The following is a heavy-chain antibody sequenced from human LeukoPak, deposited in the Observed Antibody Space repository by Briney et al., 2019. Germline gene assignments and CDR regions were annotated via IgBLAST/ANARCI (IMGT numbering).Heavy chain of an antibody. CDR2: IYYSGST. CDR1: GGSVSSGSYY. V-gene: IGHV4-61*01. Sequence: SETLSLTCTVSGGSVSSGSYYWSWIRQPPGKRQEWIGYIYYSGSTNYNPSLKSRVTISVDTSKNQFSLNLSSVTAADTAVYYCARGGLRLGELSPVDYWGQGTLVTVSS. D-gene: IGHD3-16*02. CDR3: ARGGLRLGELSPVDY. J-gene: IGHJ4*02.